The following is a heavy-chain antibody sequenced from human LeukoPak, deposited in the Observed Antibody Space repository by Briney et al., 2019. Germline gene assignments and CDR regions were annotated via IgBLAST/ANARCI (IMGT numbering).Heavy chain of an antibody. Sequence: SETLSLTCTVSGGSINNYYWSWIRQPPGKGLEWIGSIYSSGSTNYSPSLKSRVIISVDTSKSQFSLKLSSVTAAGTAVYYCARVRTSCNPECDYYYMDVWGKGTTVTVSS. V-gene: IGHV4-59*01. D-gene: IGHD2-2*01. CDR3: ARVRTSCNPECDYYYMDV. CDR1: GGSINNYY. J-gene: IGHJ6*03. CDR2: IYSSGST.